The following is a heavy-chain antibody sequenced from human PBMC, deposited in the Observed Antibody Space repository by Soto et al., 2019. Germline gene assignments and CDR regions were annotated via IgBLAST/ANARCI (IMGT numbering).Heavy chain of an antibody. CDR1: GFTFSSYW. CDR3: ARDPYGLDV. Sequence: EVQLVESGGGLVPPGGSLRLSCAASGFTFSSYWMHWFRQGQGKGLVWVSRLNVNGSNRRYADSVKGRFTISRDNAKNTIYLQMNSLRAEETAVYYCARDPYGLDVWGQGTTVTVSS. J-gene: IGHJ6*02. CDR2: LNVNGSNR. V-gene: IGHV3-74*01.